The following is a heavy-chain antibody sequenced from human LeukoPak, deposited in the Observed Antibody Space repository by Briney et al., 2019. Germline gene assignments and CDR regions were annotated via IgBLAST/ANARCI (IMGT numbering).Heavy chain of an antibody. J-gene: IGHJ3*02. CDR2: IYYSGST. CDR1: GGSISSYY. Sequence: PSETLSLTCTVSGGSISSYYWSWIRQPPGKGLEWIGYIYYSGSTNCNPSLKSRVTISVDTSKNQFSLKLSSVTAADTAVYYCARPNYDSSGYYSSGAFDIWGQGTMVTVSS. V-gene: IGHV4-59*08. D-gene: IGHD3-22*01. CDR3: ARPNYDSSGYYSSGAFDI.